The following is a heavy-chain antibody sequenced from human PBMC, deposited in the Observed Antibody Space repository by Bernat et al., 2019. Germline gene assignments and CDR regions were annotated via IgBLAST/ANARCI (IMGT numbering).Heavy chain of an antibody. CDR3: ARDSSSSGYYYYGMDV. J-gene: IGHJ6*02. CDR2: INPNSGGT. CDR1: GYTFTGYY. Sequence: QVQLVQSGAEVKKPGASVKVSCKASGYTFTGYYMHWVRQAPGQGLEWMGWINPNSGGTNYAQKFQGWVTMTRGTSISTAYMELSRLRSDDTAVYYCARDSSSSGYYYYGMDVWGQGTTVTVSS. V-gene: IGHV1-2*04. D-gene: IGHD6-6*01.